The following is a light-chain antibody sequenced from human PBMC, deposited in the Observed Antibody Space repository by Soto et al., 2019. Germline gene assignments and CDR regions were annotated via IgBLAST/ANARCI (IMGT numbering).Light chain of an antibody. V-gene: IGKV3-11*01. CDR1: QSVSSY. CDR3: QQRSNWPIT. Sequence: EVVLTQTQATLSLSPGERSTLSFRASQSVSSYLAWYQQKPGQAPRLLIYDASNRATGIPARFSGSGSGTDFTLTISSLEPEDFAVYYCQQRSNWPITFGQVTRLEIK. J-gene: IGKJ5*01. CDR2: DAS.